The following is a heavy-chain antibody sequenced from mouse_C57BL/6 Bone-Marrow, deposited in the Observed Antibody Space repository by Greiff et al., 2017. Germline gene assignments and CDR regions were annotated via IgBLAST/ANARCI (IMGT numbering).Heavy chain of an antibody. CDR1: GYTFTSYW. D-gene: IGHD1-1*01. J-gene: IGHJ1*03. Sequence: QVHVKQPGAELVMPGASVKLSCKASGYTFTSYWMHWVKQRPGQGLEWIGEIDPSDSYTNYNQKFKGKSTLTVDKSSSTAYMQLSSLTSEDSAVYYCAREDYGNFDVWGTGTTVTVSS. CDR2: IDPSDSYT. V-gene: IGHV1-69*01. CDR3: AREDYGNFDV.